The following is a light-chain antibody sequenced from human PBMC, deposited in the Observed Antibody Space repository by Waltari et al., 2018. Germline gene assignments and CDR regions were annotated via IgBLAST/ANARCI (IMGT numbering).Light chain of an antibody. CDR3: QQSYSTLVT. CDR2: AAS. V-gene: IGKV1-39*01. CDR1: QSISNY. J-gene: IGKJ4*01. Sequence: DIQMTQSPSSLSAPVGDRVTIPCRASQSISNYLNWYQQRPGKAPKVLIYAASTLQSGVPSRFSGSGSGTDFTLTINSLQPEDFASYYCQQSYSTLVTFGGGTKVEIK.